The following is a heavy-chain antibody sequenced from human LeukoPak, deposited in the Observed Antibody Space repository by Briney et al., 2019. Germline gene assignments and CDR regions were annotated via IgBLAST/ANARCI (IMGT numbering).Heavy chain of an antibody. J-gene: IGHJ4*02. D-gene: IGHD3-3*01. CDR1: GLTVGSKY. Sequence: GGSLRLSCAASGLTVGSKYMGWVRQAPGKGLEWVSVIYRGGGTYYADSVRGRFTVSRDISQNTLYLQMNRLRVEDTAVYYCATRPDDNDFPYFDFWGQGTLVLVSS. CDR2: IYRGGGT. V-gene: IGHV3-66*01. CDR3: ATRPDDNDFPYFDF.